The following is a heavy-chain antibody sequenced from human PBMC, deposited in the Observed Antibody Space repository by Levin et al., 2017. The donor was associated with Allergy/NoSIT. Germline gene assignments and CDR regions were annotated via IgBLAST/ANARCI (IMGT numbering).Heavy chain of an antibody. J-gene: IGHJ6*02. Sequence: GGSLRLFCAASGFDFRGFGMHWVRQAPGKGLEWVAIISYDGREKFYADSVKGRFTISRDNSKNTLFLQMNSLKAEDTAIYYAVKAFYSSSAWGNGLDVWGQGTTVTVPS. CDR2: ISYDGREK. D-gene: IGHD6-13*01. V-gene: IGHV3-30*18. CDR1: GFDFRGFG. CDR3: VKAFYSSSAWGNGLDV.